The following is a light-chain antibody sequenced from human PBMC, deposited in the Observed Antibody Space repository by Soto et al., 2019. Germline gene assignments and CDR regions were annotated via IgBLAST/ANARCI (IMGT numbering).Light chain of an antibody. CDR2: GAS. CDR1: QSVNSDS. V-gene: IGKV3-20*01. Sequence: EIVLTQSPATLSLSPGEGATLSCRASQSVNSDSLAWYQQKPGQAPRLLISGASTRATGIPDRFRGSGSGTDFTLTISRLEPEDFAVYWCQQYGSSLTFGQGTKVDIK. J-gene: IGKJ1*01. CDR3: QQYGSSLT.